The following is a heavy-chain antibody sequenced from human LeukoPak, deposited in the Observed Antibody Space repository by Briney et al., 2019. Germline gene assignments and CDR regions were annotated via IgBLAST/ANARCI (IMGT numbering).Heavy chain of an antibody. CDR1: GYTFTGYY. CDR3: ARDGYGGNVVYWFDP. Sequence: ASVKVSCKASGYTFTGYYMHWVRQAPGQGLEWMGWINPNSGGTNYAQKFQGRVTMTRDTSISTAYMELSRPRSDDTAVYYCARDGYGGNVVYWFDPWGQGTLVTVSS. CDR2: INPNSGGT. D-gene: IGHD4-23*01. V-gene: IGHV1-2*02. J-gene: IGHJ5*02.